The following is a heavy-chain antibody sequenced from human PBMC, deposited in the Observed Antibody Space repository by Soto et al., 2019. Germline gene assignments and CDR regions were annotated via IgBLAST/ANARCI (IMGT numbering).Heavy chain of an antibody. CDR2: ISSIGST. D-gene: IGHD3-9*01. CDR1: GGSVSIGDCF. J-gene: IGHJ6*02. CDR3: ARGLVIRPYYYNGMDV. V-gene: IGHV4-30-4*01. Sequence: SETLSLTCTVSGGSVSIGDCFWIWIRQSPGKGLEWIGYISSIGSTYYNPSLKSRVSVSRDTSKNQFSLKLSSVTTTDTAVYYCARGLVIRPYYYNGMDVWGQGTTVTVSS.